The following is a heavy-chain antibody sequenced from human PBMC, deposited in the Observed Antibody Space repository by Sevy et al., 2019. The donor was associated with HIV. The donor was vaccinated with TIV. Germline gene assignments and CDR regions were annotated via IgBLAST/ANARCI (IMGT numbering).Heavy chain of an antibody. Sequence: GGSLRLSCAASGFTFSSYAMSWVRQAPGKGLEWVSAISGSGGCTYYADSVKGRFTISRDNSKNTLYLQMNSLRAEDTAVYYCAKDHIAARRFFDYWGQGTLVTVSS. CDR1: GFTFSSYA. J-gene: IGHJ4*02. D-gene: IGHD6-6*01. V-gene: IGHV3-23*01. CDR2: ISGSGGCT. CDR3: AKDHIAARRFFDY.